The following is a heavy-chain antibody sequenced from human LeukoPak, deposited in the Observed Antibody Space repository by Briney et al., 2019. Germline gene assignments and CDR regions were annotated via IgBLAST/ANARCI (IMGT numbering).Heavy chain of an antibody. CDR1: GGSFSDHY. D-gene: IGHD6-19*01. CDR2: VDHSGST. J-gene: IGHJ4*02. Sequence: SETLSLTCAVSGGSFSDHYWTWIRQSPGKGLECLGEVDHSGSTNYNPSLKSRVTISRDTSKSQVSLKLTSVTAADTAVYYCASLPGYSSGWRGYWGQGTLVTVSS. CDR3: ASLPGYSSGWRGY. V-gene: IGHV4-34*01.